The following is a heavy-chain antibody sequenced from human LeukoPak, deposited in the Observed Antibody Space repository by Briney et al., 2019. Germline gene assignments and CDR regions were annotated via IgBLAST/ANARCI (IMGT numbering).Heavy chain of an antibody. CDR2: VSGNNGNT. Sequence: ASVKVSCKASGYTFASFGISWVRQAPGQGLEWMGWVSGNNGNTNYAEKLQGRLTMTTDTSTSTAYMELGSLRSDDTAVYYCARDLPSLSPVAPTYWAQGTLVTVSS. D-gene: IGHD2-2*01. V-gene: IGHV1-18*01. J-gene: IGHJ4*02. CDR3: ARDLPSLSPVAPTY. CDR1: GYTFASFG.